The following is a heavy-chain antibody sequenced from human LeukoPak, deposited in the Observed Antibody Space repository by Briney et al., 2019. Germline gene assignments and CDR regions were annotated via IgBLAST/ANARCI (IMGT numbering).Heavy chain of an antibody. CDR3: AREAAIAGDEDAFDI. Sequence: SQTLSLTCTVSGGSISSGSYYWSWIRQPAGKGLEWIGYIYYSGSTNYNPSLKSRVTISVDTSKNQFSLKLSSVTAADTAVYYCAREAAIAGDEDAFDIWGQGTMVTVSS. D-gene: IGHD6-13*01. CDR1: GGSISSGSYY. V-gene: IGHV4-61*10. CDR2: IYYSGST. J-gene: IGHJ3*02.